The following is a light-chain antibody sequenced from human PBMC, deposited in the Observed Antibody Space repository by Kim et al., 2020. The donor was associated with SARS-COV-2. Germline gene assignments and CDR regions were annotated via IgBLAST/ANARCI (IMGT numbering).Light chain of an antibody. J-gene: IGKJ2*01. CDR2: GAS. CDR3: QQYGGSPSYT. CDR1: QSTSSNY. Sequence: PGKRATLSGRASQSTSSNYLTWYQQKPGQPPRLLIYGASSRATGIPDRFSGSGSGPDFTLTISRLEPEDFAVYYCQQYGGSPSYTFGQGTKLEI. V-gene: IGKV3-20*01.